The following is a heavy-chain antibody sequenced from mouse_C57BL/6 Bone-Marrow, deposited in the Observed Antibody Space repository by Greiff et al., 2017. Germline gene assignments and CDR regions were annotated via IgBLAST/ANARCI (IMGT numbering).Heavy chain of an antibody. CDR1: GFSLTSYG. V-gene: IGHV2-2*01. CDR2: IWSGGST. J-gene: IGHJ1*03. Sequence: QVQLKQSGPGLVQPSQSLSITCTVSGFSLTSYGVHWVRQSPGKGLEWLGVIWSGGSTDYNAAFISRLSISKDNSKSQVFFKMNSLQADDTAIYYCAREGYYYGRYFDVWGTGTTVTVSS. CDR3: AREGYYYGRYFDV. D-gene: IGHD1-1*01.